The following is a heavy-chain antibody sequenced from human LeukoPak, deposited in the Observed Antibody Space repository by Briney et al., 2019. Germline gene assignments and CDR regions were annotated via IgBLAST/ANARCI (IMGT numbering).Heavy chain of an antibody. J-gene: IGHJ6*02. V-gene: IGHV3-23*01. Sequence: GGSLRLSCAASGFTFSSYAMSWVRQAPGKGLEWVSAISGSGGSTYYADSVKGRFTISRDNSKNTLYLQMNSLRAEDTAVYYCAKDVAAANYYYYGMDVWGQGTTVTVSS. CDR2: ISGSGGST. D-gene: IGHD6-13*01. CDR1: GFTFSSYA. CDR3: AKDVAAANYYYYGMDV.